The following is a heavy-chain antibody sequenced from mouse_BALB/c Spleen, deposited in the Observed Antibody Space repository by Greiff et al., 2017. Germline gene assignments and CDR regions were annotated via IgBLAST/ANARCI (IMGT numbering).Heavy chain of an antibody. CDR3: ARVGSYAMDY. CDR1: GFTFSSFG. CDR2: ISSGSSTI. V-gene: IGHV5-17*02. Sequence: EVPLVESGGGLVQPGGSRKLSCAASGFTFSSFGMHWVRQAPEKGLEWVAYISSGSSTIYYADTVKGRFTISRDNPKNTLFLQMTSLRSEDTAMYYCARVGSYAMDYWGQGTSVTVSS. J-gene: IGHJ4*01. D-gene: IGHD1-1*01.